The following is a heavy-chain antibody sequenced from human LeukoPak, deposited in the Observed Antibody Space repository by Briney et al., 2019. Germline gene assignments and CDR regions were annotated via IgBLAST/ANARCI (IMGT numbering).Heavy chain of an antibody. CDR1: GGSISSSSYY. Sequence: SETLSLTCTVSGGSISSSSYYWGWIRQPPGKGLEWIGSIYYSGSTYYSPSLKSRVTISVDTSKNQFSLKLSSVTAADTAVYYCARHGNGEDFDYWGQGTLVTVSS. D-gene: IGHD4-17*01. CDR3: ARHGNGEDFDY. V-gene: IGHV4-39*01. J-gene: IGHJ4*02. CDR2: IYYSGST.